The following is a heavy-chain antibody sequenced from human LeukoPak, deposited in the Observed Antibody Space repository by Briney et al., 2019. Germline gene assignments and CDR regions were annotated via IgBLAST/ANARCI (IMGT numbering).Heavy chain of an antibody. J-gene: IGHJ4*02. CDR3: ARASGGGYYFDY. V-gene: IGHV3-21*01. CDR2: ISSSSTYI. CDR1: GFTFSSYS. Sequence: PGGSLRLSCAASGFTFSSYSMNWVRQAPGKGLEWVSSISSSSTYIYYADSVKGRFTISRDNAKNSLYPQMNSLRAEDTAVYYCARASGGGYYFDYWGQGTLVTVSS. D-gene: IGHD2-15*01.